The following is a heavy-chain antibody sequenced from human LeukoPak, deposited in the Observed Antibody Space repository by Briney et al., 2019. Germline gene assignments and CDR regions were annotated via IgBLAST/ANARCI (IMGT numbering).Heavy chain of an antibody. Sequence: GGSLRLSCAASGFTFRSYEMNWVRQAPGKGLEWVSYISSSGSTIYYAESVKGRCTISRDNAKNSLYLQMNSLRAEDTAVYYCSERGITMIGGVWGKGTTVTISS. V-gene: IGHV3-48*03. J-gene: IGHJ6*04. CDR1: GFTFRSYE. CDR3: SERGITMIGGV. CDR2: ISSSGSTI. D-gene: IGHD3-10*02.